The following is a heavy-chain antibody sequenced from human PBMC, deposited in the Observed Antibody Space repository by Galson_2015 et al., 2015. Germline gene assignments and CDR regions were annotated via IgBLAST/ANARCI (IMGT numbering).Heavy chain of an antibody. J-gene: IGHJ4*02. CDR1: GFTFSSYA. Sequence: LRLSCAASGFTFSSYAMSWVRQAAGKGLEGVSAISGSGGSTYYADSVMGRFTISSDNSKNTLYLQMNSLRAEDTAVYYCAKSPPVWELLPRFDYWGQGTLVTVSS. D-gene: IGHD1-26*01. V-gene: IGHV3-23*01. CDR2: ISGSGGST. CDR3: AKSPPVWELLPRFDY.